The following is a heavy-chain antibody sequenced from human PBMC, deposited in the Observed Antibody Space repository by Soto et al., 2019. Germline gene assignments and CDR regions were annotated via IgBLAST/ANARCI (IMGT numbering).Heavy chain of an antibody. V-gene: IGHV3-23*01. J-gene: IGHJ6*02. D-gene: IGHD1-26*01. CDR2: ISGSAGST. CDR1: GFTFSSYA. CDR3: ASAAREYYYYGMDV. Sequence: EVQLLESGGGLVQPGGSLRLSCAASGFTFSSYAMSWVRQAPGKGLDWVSAISGSAGSTYYADSVKGRFTISRDNSKKPLDLQMNSLRTEERAVYYCASAAREYYYYGMDVWGQGTTVTVSS.